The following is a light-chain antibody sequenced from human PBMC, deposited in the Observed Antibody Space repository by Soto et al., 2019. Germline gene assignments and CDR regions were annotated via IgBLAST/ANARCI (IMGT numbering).Light chain of an antibody. CDR3: QQYGNSPQT. V-gene: IGKV3-20*01. J-gene: IGKJ1*01. CDR2: EAS. CDR1: QSVSSGY. Sequence: EVVLTQSPGTLSLYTGERATLSCRASQSVSSGYLAWYQQKPGQAPKLLIYEASSRATGIPDRFSGSGSGTDYTLTIGRLEPEDFAVYYCQQYGNSPQTFGQGTKVDI.